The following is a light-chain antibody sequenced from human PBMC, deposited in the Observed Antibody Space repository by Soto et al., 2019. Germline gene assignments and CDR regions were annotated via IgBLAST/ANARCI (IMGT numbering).Light chain of an antibody. Sequence: QPVLTHPPSVSAAPRQKVTISSSGSSTNIRNNYVSWYQQLPGTARKLLMYDNKKRPSVIPDRFSGAKSGTSATLGITGLQTGDEADYYCGTWDSSLSAYVFGTGTKVTGL. CDR1: STNIRNNY. V-gene: IGLV1-51*01. J-gene: IGLJ1*01. CDR3: GTWDSSLSAYV. CDR2: DNK.